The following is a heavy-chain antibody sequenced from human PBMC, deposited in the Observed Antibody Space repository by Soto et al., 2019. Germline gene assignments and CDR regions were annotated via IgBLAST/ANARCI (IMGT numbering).Heavy chain of an antibody. CDR1: GFTFSIYG. V-gene: IGHV3-33*01. Sequence: GGSLRLSCAASGFTFSIYGMHWVRQAPGKGLEWVAVIWYDGSNKYYADSVRGRFTISRDNSKNTLYLQMNSLRAEDTAVYYCARGIVGATPGGRYYFDYWGQGTLVTVSS. J-gene: IGHJ4*02. CDR2: IWYDGSNK. D-gene: IGHD1-26*01. CDR3: ARGIVGATPGGRYYFDY.